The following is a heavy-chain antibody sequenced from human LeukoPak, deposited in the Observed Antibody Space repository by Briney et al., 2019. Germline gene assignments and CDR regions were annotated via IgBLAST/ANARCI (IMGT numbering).Heavy chain of an antibody. Sequence: GASVTVSCTASGYTFTNYGISWVRQAPGQGPEWMGWISAYNGNTNYAQSVQGRVIMTTDTSTSTAYLEVRSLTFDDTAVYYCARDDKNGRWSWFAPWGQGTPVTVSS. CDR3: ARDDKNGRWSWFAP. CDR1: GYTFTNYG. J-gene: IGHJ5*02. CDR2: ISAYNGNT. V-gene: IGHV1-18*01. D-gene: IGHD2-15*01.